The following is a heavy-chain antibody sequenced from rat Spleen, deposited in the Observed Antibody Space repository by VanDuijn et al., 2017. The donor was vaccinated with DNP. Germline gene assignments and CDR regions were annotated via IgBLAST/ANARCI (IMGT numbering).Heavy chain of an antibody. V-gene: IGHV5-31*01. D-gene: IGHD1-9*01. CDR3: TRLAILRVYLRYYFDY. Sequence: EVQLVESGGGPVQPGRSLKLSCVASGFIFSNYWMTWIRQAPGKGLEWVASISNTGDNTYYSDSVKGRFSLSRDNAKSTLYLQMDSLRSDDTATYYCTRLAILRVYLRYYFDYWGQGVMVTVSS. CDR1: GFIFSNYW. CDR2: ISNTGDNT. J-gene: IGHJ2*01.